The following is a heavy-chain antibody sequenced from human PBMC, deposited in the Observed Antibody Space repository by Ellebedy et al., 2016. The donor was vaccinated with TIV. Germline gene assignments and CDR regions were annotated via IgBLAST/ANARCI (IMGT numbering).Heavy chain of an antibody. Sequence: SETLSLTXTVSGGSISSSSYYWGWIRQPPGKGLEWIGSIYYSGSTYYNPSLKSRVTISVDTSKNQFSLKLSSVTAADTAVYYCARHGDPRNRSKVARYFDLWGRGTLVTVSS. J-gene: IGHJ2*01. V-gene: IGHV4-39*01. CDR3: ARHGDPRNRSKVARYFDL. CDR1: GGSISSSSYY. D-gene: IGHD1-14*01. CDR2: IYYSGST.